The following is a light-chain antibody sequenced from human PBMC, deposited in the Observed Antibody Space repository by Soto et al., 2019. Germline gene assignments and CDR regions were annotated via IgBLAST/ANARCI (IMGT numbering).Light chain of an antibody. CDR2: WAS. V-gene: IGKV4-1*01. Sequence: DIVMTQSPDSLAVSLGERATINCKSSQSVLSSSDSKNYLAWHQQKPGQPPKLLIYWASTRESGVPERFSGSGSGTDIALTICSLQAEDVAVYYCQQYYSNPITFGQGTRLEIK. CDR3: QQYYSNPIT. J-gene: IGKJ5*01. CDR1: QSVLSSSDSKNY.